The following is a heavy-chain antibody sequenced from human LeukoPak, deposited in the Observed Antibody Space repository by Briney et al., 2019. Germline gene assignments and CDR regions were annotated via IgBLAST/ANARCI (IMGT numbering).Heavy chain of an antibody. CDR2: INPNSGGT. Sequence: ASVKVSCKASGYTFTGYYMHWVRQAPGQGLEWMGWINPNSGGTNYAQKLQGRVTMTTDTSTSTAYMELRSLRSDDTAVYYCARVGGYYRRDAFDIWGQGTMVTVSS. CDR1: GYTFTGYY. D-gene: IGHD3-22*01. J-gene: IGHJ3*02. CDR3: ARVGGYYRRDAFDI. V-gene: IGHV1-2*02.